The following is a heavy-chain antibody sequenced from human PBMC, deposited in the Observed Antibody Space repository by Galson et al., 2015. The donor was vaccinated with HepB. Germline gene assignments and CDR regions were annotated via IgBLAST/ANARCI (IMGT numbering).Heavy chain of an antibody. V-gene: IGHV1-69*06. CDR3: ARAVPESFDFWSGYSHFDS. D-gene: IGHD3-3*01. Sequence: KVSCKASGSTLSTYGINWVRQAPGQGLEWMGGIIPIFGTTNYAQKFQGRVTLIADKSTSTAYMELSSLTSEDTAVYFCARAVPESFDFWSGYSHFDSWGQGTVVTVSS. CDR2: IIPIFGTT. J-gene: IGHJ4*02. CDR1: GSTLSTYG.